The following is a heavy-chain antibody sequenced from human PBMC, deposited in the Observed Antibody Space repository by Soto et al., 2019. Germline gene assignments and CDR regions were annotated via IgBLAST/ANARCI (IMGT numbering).Heavy chain of an antibody. CDR3: ARKELADYDILTGYSTTFDY. CDR1: GGSISSSSYY. J-gene: IGHJ4*02. CDR2: IYYSGST. Sequence: SENLSLTCTVSGGSISSSSYYWGWIRPPPGKGLEWIGSIYYSGSTYYNPSLKSRVTISVDTSKNQFSLKLSSVTAADTAVYYFARKELADYDILTGYSTTFDYWGQGTLVTVSS. V-gene: IGHV4-39*01. D-gene: IGHD3-9*01.